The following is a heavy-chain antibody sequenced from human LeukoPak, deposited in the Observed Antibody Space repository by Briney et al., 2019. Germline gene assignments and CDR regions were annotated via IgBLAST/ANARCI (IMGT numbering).Heavy chain of an antibody. CDR1: GSTLTKLS. Sequence: ASVKVSCKVSGSTLTKLSMHWVRQAPGKGLEWMGGFDPEDGETFYAQDFQGRVIMTEDTSTDTAYMELSSLRSEDTAVYYCAAEHEKVDYRSTWFDPRGQGTLVTVSS. V-gene: IGHV1-24*01. D-gene: IGHD4/OR15-4a*01. J-gene: IGHJ5*02. CDR2: FDPEDGET. CDR3: AAEHEKVDYRSTWFDP.